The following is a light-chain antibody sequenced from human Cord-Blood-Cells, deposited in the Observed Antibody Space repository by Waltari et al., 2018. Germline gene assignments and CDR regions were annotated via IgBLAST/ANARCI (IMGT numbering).Light chain of an antibody. Sequence: QSALPQPPSASGSPGQSVTISCTGTSSDVGGYNYVSWYQQHPGKAPKLMIYEVSKRPSGFPDRFSGSKSGNTASLTVSGLQAEDEADYYCSSYAGSNNFVFGTGTKVTVL. CDR3: SSYAGSNNFV. CDR1: SSDVGGYNY. J-gene: IGLJ1*01. CDR2: EVS. V-gene: IGLV2-8*01.